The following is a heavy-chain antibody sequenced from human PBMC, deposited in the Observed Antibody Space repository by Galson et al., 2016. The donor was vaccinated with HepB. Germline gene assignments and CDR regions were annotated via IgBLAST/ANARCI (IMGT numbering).Heavy chain of an antibody. J-gene: IGHJ4*02. CDR3: ARDLEGVCSGTDCPPTSDRDY. Sequence: SETLSLTCAVSGASFRGYFWTWVRQPPGKGLEWIGEINHSGYTNYHPSLKSRVAISLDMSRKQFFLKVRSVSAADTAIYFCARDLEGVCSGTDCPPTSDRDYLGQGVLVTVST. V-gene: IGHV4-34*01. CDR2: INHSGYT. CDR1: GASFRGYF. D-gene: IGHD1-26*01.